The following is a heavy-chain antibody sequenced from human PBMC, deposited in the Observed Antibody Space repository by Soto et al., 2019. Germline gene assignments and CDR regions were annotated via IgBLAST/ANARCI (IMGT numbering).Heavy chain of an antibody. CDR3: ARDQPDYVYYYMDV. J-gene: IGHJ6*03. CDR1: GFTVSSNY. Sequence: EVQLVESGGGLVQPGGSLRLSCAASGFTVSSNYMSWVRQAPGKGLEWVSVIYSGGSTYYADSVKGRFTISRDNSKNTLYLQMNSLRAEDTAVYYCARDQPDYVYYYMDVWGKGTPVTVSS. CDR2: IYSGGST. V-gene: IGHV3-66*01.